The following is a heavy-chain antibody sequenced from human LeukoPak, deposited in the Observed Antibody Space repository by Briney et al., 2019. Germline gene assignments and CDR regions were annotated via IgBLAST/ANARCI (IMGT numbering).Heavy chain of an antibody. CDR1: GGSISSYY. CDR3: ASLSRWELQYFDY. Sequence: SETLSLTCTVSGGSISSYYWSWIRLPPGKGLEWIGYIYYSGSTNYNPSLKSRVTISVDTSKNQFSLKLSSVTAADTAVYYCASLSRWELQYFDYWGQGTLVTVSS. D-gene: IGHD1-26*01. J-gene: IGHJ4*02. V-gene: IGHV4-59*01. CDR2: IYYSGST.